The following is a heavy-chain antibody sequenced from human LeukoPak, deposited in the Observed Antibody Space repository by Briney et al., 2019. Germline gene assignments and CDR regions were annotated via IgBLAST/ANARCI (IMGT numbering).Heavy chain of an antibody. CDR1: GFTFSGYE. J-gene: IGHJ3*02. CDR3: ARMWGVAFDI. V-gene: IGHV3-48*03. Sequence: PGGSLRLSCAASGFTFSGYEMNWVRQAPREGLEWVSYISSSGSRIYYADSVKGRFTISRDNAKNSLYLQMNSLRADDTAVYYCARMWGVAFDIWGQGTVVTVSS. CDR2: ISSSGSRI. D-gene: IGHD3-16*01.